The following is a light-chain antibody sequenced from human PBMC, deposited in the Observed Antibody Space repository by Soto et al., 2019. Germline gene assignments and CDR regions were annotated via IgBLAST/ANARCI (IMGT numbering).Light chain of an antibody. J-gene: IGLJ1*01. CDR2: DVT. Sequence: SALTQPAYVYGFPGESITISCNGTSSDVGGYNYVSWYQQHPVKAPKLMIYDVTNRPSGVSDRFSGSKSGNTASLTISGLQAEDEADYYCSSYTSSSTPYVFGTGTKVTVL. V-gene: IGLV2-14*01. CDR1: SSDVGGYNY. CDR3: SSYTSSSTPYV.